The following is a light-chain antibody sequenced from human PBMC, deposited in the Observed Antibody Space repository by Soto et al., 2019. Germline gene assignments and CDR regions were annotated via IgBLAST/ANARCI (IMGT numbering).Light chain of an antibody. J-gene: IGKJ1*01. Sequence: EIVMTQSPATLSVSPGERATISCRASQSLSGNLAWYQQRPGQAPRLLIYRASTRVTGVPVRFSGSGSGTEFTLTISSLQSEDFAVYYCQQYNDWPSFGRGTKVEIK. CDR1: QSLSGN. V-gene: IGKV3-15*01. CDR2: RAS. CDR3: QQYNDWPS.